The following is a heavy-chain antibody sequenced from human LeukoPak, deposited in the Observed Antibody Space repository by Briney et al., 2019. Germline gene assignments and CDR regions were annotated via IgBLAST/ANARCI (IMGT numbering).Heavy chain of an antibody. D-gene: IGHD1-26*01. CDR1: GGSISSGGYS. CDR3: ARGNSGSYWVYYFDY. J-gene: IGHJ4*02. V-gene: IGHV4-30-2*01. CDR2: IYHSGST. Sequence: SETLSLTCAVSGGSISSGGYSWSWIRQPPGKGLEWIGYIYHSGSTYYNPSLKSRVTISVDRSKNQFSLKLSSVTAADPAVYYCARGNSGSYWVYYFDYWGQGTLVTVSS.